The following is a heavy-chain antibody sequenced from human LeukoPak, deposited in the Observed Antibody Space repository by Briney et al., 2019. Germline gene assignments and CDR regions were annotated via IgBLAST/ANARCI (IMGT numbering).Heavy chain of an antibody. CDR3: ARDQVLWFGESNYYYYGMDV. Sequence: ASETLSLTCTLSGGSISSYYWRWIRQPPGKGLEWIGYIYYSGSTNYNSSLNSRVTISVDTSKNQFSLKLSSVTAADTAVDYCARDQVLWFGESNYYYYGMDVWGQGTTVSVSS. J-gene: IGHJ6*02. CDR2: IYYSGST. CDR1: GGSISSYY. V-gene: IGHV4-59*01. D-gene: IGHD3-10*01.